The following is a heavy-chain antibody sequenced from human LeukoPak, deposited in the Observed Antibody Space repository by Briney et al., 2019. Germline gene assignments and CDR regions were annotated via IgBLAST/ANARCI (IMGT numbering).Heavy chain of an antibody. CDR2: ISGSSSYI. CDR3: AKHFGSGDYYNFFDD. V-gene: IGHV3-11*03. Sequence: GGSLRLSCAASGFTFSDYYMNWIRQAPGEELEWVSSISGSSSYINYADSVKGRFTISRDNAKSSLYLQMNSLRAEDTALYYCAKHFGSGDYYNFFDDWGQGTLVSVSS. D-gene: IGHD3-10*01. CDR1: GFTFSDYY. J-gene: IGHJ4*02.